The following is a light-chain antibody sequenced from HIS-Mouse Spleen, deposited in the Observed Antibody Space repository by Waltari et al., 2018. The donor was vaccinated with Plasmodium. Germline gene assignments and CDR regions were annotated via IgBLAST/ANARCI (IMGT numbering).Light chain of an antibody. V-gene: IGKV1-17*03. Sequence: DTQMTQSPSAMCASVGDRVTITCRASQRISNYLAYFQQKPANDPKHLIYAASSWQSGVLSRWSGSGSGTEFTLTISSRQPEDFAANYCLQHNNYPRTFGQGTKVEIK. CDR1: QRISNY. CDR2: AAS. CDR3: LQHNNYPRT. J-gene: IGKJ1*01.